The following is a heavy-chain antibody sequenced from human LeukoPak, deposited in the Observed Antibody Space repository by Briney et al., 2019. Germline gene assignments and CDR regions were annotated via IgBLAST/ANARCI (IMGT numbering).Heavy chain of an antibody. V-gene: IGHV3-48*03. CDR1: GFTFSSYE. CDR2: ISSSGSTI. Sequence: GGSLRLSCAASGFTFSSYEMNWVRQAPGKGLEWVSYISSSGSTIYYADSVKGRFTISRDNAKNSLYLQMNSLRAEDTAVYYCAKGYYDSSGYYYGGFDYWGQGTLVTVSS. CDR3: AKGYYDSSGYYYGGFDY. J-gene: IGHJ4*02. D-gene: IGHD3-22*01.